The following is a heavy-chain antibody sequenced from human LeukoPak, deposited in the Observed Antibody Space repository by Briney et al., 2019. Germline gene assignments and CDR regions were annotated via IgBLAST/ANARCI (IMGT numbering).Heavy chain of an antibody. CDR1: GGSISSYY. CDR2: IYYSGST. D-gene: IGHD3-3*01. Sequence: PSATLSLTCTVSGGSISSYYWSWIRQPPGKGLEWIGNIYYSGSTNYNPYLKSRVTISVDTSKNQFSLKLSSVTAADTAVYYCARLKRDDFCSGYSYYFDYWGQGTLVTVSS. CDR3: ARLKRDDFCSGYSYYFDY. V-gene: IGHV4-59*01. J-gene: IGHJ4*02.